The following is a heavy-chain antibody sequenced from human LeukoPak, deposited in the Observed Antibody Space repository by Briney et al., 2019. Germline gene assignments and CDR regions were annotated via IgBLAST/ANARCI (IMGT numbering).Heavy chain of an antibody. J-gene: IGHJ4*02. Sequence: NPGGSLRLSCAASGFTFSTYTMNWVRQAPGKGLEWVSSIGGGGTFTFYADSVRGRFTISRDDAKNSLYLDLNSLRADDTAVYYCARVYCESRDYWGQGTLVTVSS. CDR1: GFTFSTYT. V-gene: IGHV3-21*01. D-gene: IGHD2-21*02. CDR3: ARVYCESRDY. CDR2: IGGGGTFT.